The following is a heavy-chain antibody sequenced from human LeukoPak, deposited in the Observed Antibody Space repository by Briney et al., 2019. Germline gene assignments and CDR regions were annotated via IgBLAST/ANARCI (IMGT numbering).Heavy chain of an antibody. CDR3: AREGLYSGYDFPDY. V-gene: IGHV1-18*01. J-gene: IGHJ4*02. CDR1: GYSFTSYA. CDR2: ISAYNGNT. Sequence: ASVKVSCKASGYSFTSYAISWVRQAPGQGLEWMGWISAYNGNTNYAQKLQGRVTMTTDTSTSTAYMELRSLRSDDPAVYYCAREGLYSGYDFPDYWGQGTLVTVSS. D-gene: IGHD5-12*01.